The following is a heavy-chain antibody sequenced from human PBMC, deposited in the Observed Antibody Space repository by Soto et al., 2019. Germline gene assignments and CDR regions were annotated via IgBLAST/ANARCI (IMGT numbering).Heavy chain of an antibody. CDR3: ARTLYKALNWFDP. CDR1: GGSISGSTFY. Sequence: ETRSLTCSVSGGSISGSTFYWGWIRQPPGKGLEWIGTLSYGGTTHYNPSLKSRVATSVDTSKNQLSLEMTSLTAADTAVYYCARTLYKALNWFDPWGQGALVTVFS. D-gene: IGHD1-1*01. CDR2: LSYGGTT. J-gene: IGHJ5*02. V-gene: IGHV4-39*01.